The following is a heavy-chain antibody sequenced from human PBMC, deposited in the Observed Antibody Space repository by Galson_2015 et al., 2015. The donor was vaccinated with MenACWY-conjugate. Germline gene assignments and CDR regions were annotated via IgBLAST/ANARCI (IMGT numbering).Heavy chain of an antibody. CDR2: IKKDSSEI. D-gene: IGHD3-3*02. CDR3: AGEHFHDGGGHDSSDY. V-gene: IGHV3-7*03. Sequence: SLRLSCAASGFAFSTYWMTWVRQAPGKGLEWVANIKKDSSEIHYVDSVKGRFTISRDNAKNSLYLQMNSLRAEDTAVYYCAGEHFHDGGGHDSSDYWGHGILVTVSS. CDR1: GFAFSTYW. J-gene: IGHJ4*01.